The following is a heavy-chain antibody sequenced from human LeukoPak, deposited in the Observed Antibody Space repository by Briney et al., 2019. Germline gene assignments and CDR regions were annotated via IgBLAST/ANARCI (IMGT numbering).Heavy chain of an antibody. J-gene: IGHJ6*02. CDR1: GYTFTGYY. Sequence: GASVKVCCKASGYTFTGYYMHWVRQAPGQGLEWMGWINPNSGSTNYAQKFQGRVTMTRDTSISTAYMELSRLRSDDTAVYYCAREDLYPPDYYDSSGYYYPSPTTNYYYYGMDVWGQGTTVTVSS. CDR3: AREDLYPPDYYDSSGYYYPSPTTNYYYYGMDV. D-gene: IGHD3-22*01. CDR2: INPNSGST. V-gene: IGHV1-2*02.